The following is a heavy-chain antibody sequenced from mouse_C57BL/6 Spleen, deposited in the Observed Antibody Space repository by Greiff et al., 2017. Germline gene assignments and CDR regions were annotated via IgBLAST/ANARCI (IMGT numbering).Heavy chain of an antibody. Sequence: EVQLQQSVAELVRPGASVKLSCTASGFNIKNTYMHWVKQRPEQGLEWIGRIDPANGNTKYAPKFQGKATITADTSSNTAYLQLSSLTSEDTAIYYCARPPRYDYDGDWYFDVWGTGTTVTVSS. CDR2: IDPANGNT. V-gene: IGHV14-3*01. D-gene: IGHD2-4*01. CDR1: GFNIKNTY. CDR3: ARPPRYDYDGDWYFDV. J-gene: IGHJ1*03.